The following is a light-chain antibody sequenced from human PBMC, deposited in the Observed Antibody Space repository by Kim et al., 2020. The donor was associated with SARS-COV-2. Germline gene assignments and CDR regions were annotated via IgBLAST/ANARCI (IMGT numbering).Light chain of an antibody. V-gene: IGLV2-23*01. CDR1: RSDVGSYNL. Sequence: QSALTQSASVSGSPGQSITISCTGTRSDVGSYNLVSWYQQHPGKAPKLMIYEGSKRPSGVSNRFSGSKSGNTASLTISGLQAEDEADYYCCSYAGSSTWVFGGGTQLTVL. CDR2: EGS. CDR3: CSYAGSSTWV. J-gene: IGLJ3*02.